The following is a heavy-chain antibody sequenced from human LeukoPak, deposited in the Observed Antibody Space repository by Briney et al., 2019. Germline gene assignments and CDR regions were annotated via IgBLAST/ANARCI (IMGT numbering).Heavy chain of an antibody. Sequence: GASVKVSCKASGYTFTSYYMHWVRQAPGQGLEWMGIINPSGGSTSYAQKFQGRVTMTRDTSTSTVYMELSSLRSEDTAVYYCARDCIYDSSGPTIPTTGWFDPWGQGTLVTVSS. D-gene: IGHD3-22*01. J-gene: IGHJ5*02. V-gene: IGHV1-46*01. CDR1: GYTFTSYY. CDR2: INPSGGST. CDR3: ARDCIYDSSGPTIPTTGWFDP.